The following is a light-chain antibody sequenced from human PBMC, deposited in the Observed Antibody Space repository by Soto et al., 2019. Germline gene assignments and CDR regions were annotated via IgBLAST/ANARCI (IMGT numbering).Light chain of an antibody. CDR1: QSVSATY. CDR2: AAS. V-gene: IGKV3-20*01. J-gene: IGKJ1*01. Sequence: EIVLTQSPGTLSLSPGESATLSCRATQSVSATYLAWYQQKPGQAPRLLIYAASSRATDIPDRFSGSGSGTDFTLAISRLEPEDFAVYWCQHYGTSTRTCGQGTKVDIK. CDR3: QHYGTSTRT.